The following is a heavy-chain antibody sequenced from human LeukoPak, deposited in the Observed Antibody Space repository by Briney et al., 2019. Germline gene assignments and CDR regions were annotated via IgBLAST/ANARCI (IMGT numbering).Heavy chain of an antibody. CDR1: GFTFSDYS. Sequence: SLRLSCAASGFTFSDYSMSWIRQAPGQGLEWVSYLDTSGSIIYYADPVKGRFTISRDNAKNSLYLQMNRLRAEDTAVYYCARMISPEYWGQRTLVTVSS. CDR2: LDTSGSII. D-gene: IGHD3-22*01. J-gene: IGHJ4*02. V-gene: IGHV3-11*01. CDR3: ARMISPEY.